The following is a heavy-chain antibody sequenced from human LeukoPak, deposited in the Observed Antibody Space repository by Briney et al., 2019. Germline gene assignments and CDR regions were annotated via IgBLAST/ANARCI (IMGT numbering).Heavy chain of an antibody. CDR2: ISSSSSYI. J-gene: IGHJ4*02. Sequence: GGSLRLSCAAPGFTFSSYSMNWVRQAPGKGLEWVSSISSSSSYIYYADSVKGRFTISRDNAKNSLYLQMNSLRAEDTAVYYCARDLLPYYYGSGSYYNPFDYWGQGTLVTVSS. CDR3: ARDLLPYYYGSGSYYNPFDY. D-gene: IGHD3-10*01. CDR1: GFTFSSYS. V-gene: IGHV3-21*01.